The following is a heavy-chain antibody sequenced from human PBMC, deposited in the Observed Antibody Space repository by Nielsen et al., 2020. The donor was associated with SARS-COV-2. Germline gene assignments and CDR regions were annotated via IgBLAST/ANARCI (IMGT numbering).Heavy chain of an antibody. V-gene: IGHV1-46*01. CDR2: INPDSGGT. Sequence: ASVKVSCKASGYTFTSDYMQWVRQAPGQGLEWMGIINPDSGGTTYAPNFRGRLIMTRDTSTSTVYMELSSLRYEDTAIYYCARKVDSAMSTWGQGTPVIVSS. D-gene: IGHD5-18*01. J-gene: IGHJ4*02. CDR3: ARKVDSAMST. CDR1: GYTFTSDY.